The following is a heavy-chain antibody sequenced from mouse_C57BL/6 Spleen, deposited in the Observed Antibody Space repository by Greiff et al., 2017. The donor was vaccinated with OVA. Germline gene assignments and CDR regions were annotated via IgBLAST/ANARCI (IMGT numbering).Heavy chain of an antibody. CDR1: GYTFTSHR. Sequence: VQLQQAGAELVKPGASVKLSYKASGYTFTSHRMHWVKQRPGQGLEWIGMIHPNSGSTNYNEKFKGKATLTVDKSSSTAYMQLSSLTSEDSAVYYCAVNSVGDYWGQGTLVTVSA. V-gene: IGHV1-64*01. CDR3: AVNSVGDY. CDR2: IHPNSGST. J-gene: IGHJ3*01.